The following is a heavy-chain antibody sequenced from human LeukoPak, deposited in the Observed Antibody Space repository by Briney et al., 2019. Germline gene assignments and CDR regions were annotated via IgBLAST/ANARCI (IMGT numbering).Heavy chain of an antibody. Sequence: RASVKVSCKASGGTFSSYAISWVRQAPGQGLEWMGGIIPIFGTANYAQKFQGRVTITADESTSTAYMELSSLRSEDTAVYYCARGSSGWWDYYYYYMDVWGKGTTVTISS. V-gene: IGHV1-69*13. CDR2: IIPIFGTA. CDR3: ARGSSGWWDYYYYYMDV. CDR1: GGTFSSYA. J-gene: IGHJ6*03. D-gene: IGHD6-19*01.